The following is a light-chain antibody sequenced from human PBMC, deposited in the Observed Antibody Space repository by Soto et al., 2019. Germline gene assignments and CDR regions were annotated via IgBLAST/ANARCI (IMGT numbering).Light chain of an antibody. CDR2: DAS. Sequence: DIHMTQSPSTLSXXVGYRVTITCRASQSISSWLAWYQQKPGKAPKLLIYDASTLESGVPSRFTGRGSGTEFTLTISSLQPEDFATYYCQQYKSYSRMFGQGTKVDIK. CDR3: QQYKSYSRM. J-gene: IGKJ1*01. V-gene: IGKV1-5*01. CDR1: QSISSW.